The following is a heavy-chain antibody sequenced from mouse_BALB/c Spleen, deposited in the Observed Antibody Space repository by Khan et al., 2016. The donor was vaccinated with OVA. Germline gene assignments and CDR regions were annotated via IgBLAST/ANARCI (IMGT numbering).Heavy chain of an antibody. CDR3: TRSGYGAFAY. CDR2: INPSNGGT. Sequence: VQLQQSGAELVKPGASVRLSCKASGYTFTSYYLYWVKQRPGHGLEWIGDINPSNGGTNFNENFKTKVTLTVDKSSSTAYMQLSSLTSEDSAVYYCTRSGYGAFAYWGQGTLVTVSA. D-gene: IGHD1-1*02. CDR1: GYTFTSYY. J-gene: IGHJ3*01. V-gene: IGHV1S81*02.